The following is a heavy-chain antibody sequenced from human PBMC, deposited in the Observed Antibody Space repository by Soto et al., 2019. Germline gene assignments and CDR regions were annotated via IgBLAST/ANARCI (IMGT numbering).Heavy chain of an antibody. Sequence: QVQLVESGGGVVQPGRSLRLSCAASGFTFTAYAIHWVRQAPGKGLEWVALISSDGSNEYYADSVKGRFTISRDNSNNTLYLQMKSLRAEDTAVYYCATYYTSGPFDYWGQGTLVTVSS. CDR1: GFTFTAYA. V-gene: IGHV3-30*03. CDR3: ATYYTSGPFDY. D-gene: IGHD6-19*01. CDR2: ISSDGSNE. J-gene: IGHJ4*02.